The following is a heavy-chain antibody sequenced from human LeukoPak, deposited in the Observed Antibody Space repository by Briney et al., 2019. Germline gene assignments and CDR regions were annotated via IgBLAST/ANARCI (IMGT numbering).Heavy chain of an antibody. CDR1: GGSISSGDYY. CDR2: IYYSGST. D-gene: IGHD3-10*01. V-gene: IGHV4-30-4*08. J-gene: IGHJ4*02. Sequence: SETLSLTCTVSGGSISSGDYYWSWIRQPPGKGLEWIGYIYYSGSTYYNPSLKSRVTISVDTSKNQFSLKLSSVTAADTAVYYCASSRAPYYFDYWGQGTLVTVSS. CDR3: ASSRAPYYFDY.